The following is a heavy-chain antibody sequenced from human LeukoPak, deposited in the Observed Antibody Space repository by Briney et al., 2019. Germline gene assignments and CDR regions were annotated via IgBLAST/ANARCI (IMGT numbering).Heavy chain of an antibody. Sequence: PGGSLRLSCTASGLTLSNYWMIWVRQAPGKGLQWVAKIKQDGSEKYYVDSVKGRFTISRDNAENSLYLQMNSLRVEDTAVHYCAARSSGNPYFWGQGTLVTVSS. D-gene: IGHD1-26*01. J-gene: IGHJ4*02. V-gene: IGHV3-7*03. CDR3: AARSSGNPYF. CDR1: GLTLSNYW. CDR2: IKQDGSEK.